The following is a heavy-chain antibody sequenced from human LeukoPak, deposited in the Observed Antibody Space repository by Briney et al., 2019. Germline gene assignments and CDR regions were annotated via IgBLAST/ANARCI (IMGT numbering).Heavy chain of an antibody. Sequence: GASVKVSCKTSGYTFTDYYLHWVRQAPGQGLEWMGWINPKSGGTVYEQKFQGRVTMIRDTSISTAYMELSRLRSDDTALYYCARGGGTFFGVLNDWGQGTLVTVSS. V-gene: IGHV1-2*02. CDR1: GYTFTDYY. CDR3: ARGGGTFFGVLND. D-gene: IGHD3-3*01. J-gene: IGHJ4*02. CDR2: INPKSGGT.